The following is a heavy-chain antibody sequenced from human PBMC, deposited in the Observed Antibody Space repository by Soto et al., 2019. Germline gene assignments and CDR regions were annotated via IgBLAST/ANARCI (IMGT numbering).Heavy chain of an antibody. CDR2: IRSKTYGGTT. D-gene: IGHD3-3*01. CDR1: GTTFGDYT. V-gene: IGHV3-49*04. CDR3: TRGMGDYWSGYYPSYFDS. Sequence: GGALRLSCTAAGTTFGDYTVNWGRQAPGEGLEGGGYIRSKTYGGTTECAASVKDRFTITRDDSKSAAYLEMSSLKSEDTAVYYCTRGMGDYWSGYYPSYFDSWGQGT. J-gene: IGHJ4*02.